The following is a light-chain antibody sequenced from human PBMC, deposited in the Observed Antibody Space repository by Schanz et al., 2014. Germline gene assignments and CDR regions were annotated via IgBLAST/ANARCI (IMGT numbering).Light chain of an antibody. J-gene: IGLJ2*01. Sequence: QSALTQPASVSGSPGQSITISCTGASSDVGGYNYVSWYQQHPGKAPKLMIYDVSNRPSGVSHRFSGSKSGNTASLTVSGLQAEDEADYYCSSYAGSNNVVFGGGTKLTVL. CDR3: SSYAGSNNVV. CDR2: DVS. CDR1: SSDVGGYNY. V-gene: IGLV2-14*03.